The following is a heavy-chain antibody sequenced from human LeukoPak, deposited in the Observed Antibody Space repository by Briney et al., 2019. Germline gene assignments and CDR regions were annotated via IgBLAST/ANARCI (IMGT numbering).Heavy chain of an antibody. V-gene: IGHV3-23*01. CDR2: IGGRGTYT. CDR3: ATLCVVVTAYPAFDI. Sequence: PGGSLRLSCVASGFTFSDFAMRWVRQAPGKGLECVSGIGGRGTYTYYADSVKGRFTISRDNSENTLYLQMNSLRAEDTAVYYCATLCVVVTAYPAFDIWGQGTMVTVSS. CDR1: GFTFSDFA. D-gene: IGHD2-21*02. J-gene: IGHJ3*02.